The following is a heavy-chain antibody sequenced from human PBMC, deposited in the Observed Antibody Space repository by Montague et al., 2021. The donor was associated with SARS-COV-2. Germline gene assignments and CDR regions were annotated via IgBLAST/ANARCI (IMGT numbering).Heavy chain of an antibody. D-gene: IGHD3-3*01. CDR3: ARGGTIFGVVTVPFDY. Sequence: TLSLTCTVSGGSISSGGYYRSWLRQHPGKGLEWVGYIYNSGSTYSNPSLKSRVTISVDTSKNQFSLKLSSVTAADKAVYYCARGGTIFGVVTVPFDYWGQGTLVTVSS. J-gene: IGHJ4*02. V-gene: IGHV4-31*03. CDR2: IYNSGST. CDR1: GGSISSGGYY.